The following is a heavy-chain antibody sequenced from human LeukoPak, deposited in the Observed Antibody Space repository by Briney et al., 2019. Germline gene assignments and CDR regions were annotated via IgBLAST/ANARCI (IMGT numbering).Heavy chain of an antibody. V-gene: IGHV3-23*01. J-gene: IGHJ4*02. Sequence: GGSLRLSCAASGFTFSTYAMNWVRQAPGKGLEWVSVITGNSGLIYYADSVKGRFTISRDNSKNTVYLQMNSLRAEDTATYYCVKDRKPDSRYNFDYWGQGTLGTVSS. CDR1: GFTFSTYA. D-gene: IGHD5-12*01. CDR3: VKDRKPDSRYNFDY. CDR2: ITGNSGLI.